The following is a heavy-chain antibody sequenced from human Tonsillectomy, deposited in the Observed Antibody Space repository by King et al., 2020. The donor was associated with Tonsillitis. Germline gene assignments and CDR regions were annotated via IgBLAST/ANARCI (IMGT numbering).Heavy chain of an antibody. J-gene: IGHJ6*03. CDR3: TTDAFDRSSTRQNYYYYYYMDV. Sequence: DVQLVESGGGLVKPGGSLRLSCAASGFTFSNAWMSWVRQAPGKGLEWVGRIKSKTDGGTTDYAAPVKGRFTISRDDSKNTLYLQMNSLKTEDTAVYYCTTDAFDRSSTRQNYYYYYYMDVWGKGTTVTVSS. V-gene: IGHV3-15*01. CDR2: IKSKTDGGTT. CDR1: GFTFSNAW. D-gene: IGHD2-2*01.